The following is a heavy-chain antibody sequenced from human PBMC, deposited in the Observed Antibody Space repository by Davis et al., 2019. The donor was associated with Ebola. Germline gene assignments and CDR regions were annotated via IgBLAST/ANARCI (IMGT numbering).Heavy chain of an antibody. CDR3: AKDGSAMIDYYFDY. D-gene: IGHD2-2*01. CDR1: GFTFSSYV. CDR2: ISHDGSRR. V-gene: IGHV3-30*18. Sequence: GESLKISCAASGFTFSSYVMHWVRQAPGKGLEWVAVISHDGSRRYYADSVKGRFTISRDNSTNTLYLQMNSLRAGDTAVYYCAKDGSAMIDYYFDYWGQGTLVTVSS. J-gene: IGHJ4*02.